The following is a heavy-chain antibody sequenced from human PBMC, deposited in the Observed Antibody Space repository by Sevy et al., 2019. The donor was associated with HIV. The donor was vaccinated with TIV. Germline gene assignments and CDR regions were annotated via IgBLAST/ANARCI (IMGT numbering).Heavy chain of an antibody. V-gene: IGHV3-7*01. CDR3: ARALADWGSFHYSL. D-gene: IGHD3-16*02. J-gene: IGHJ4*02. Sequence: GGSLRLSCEVSGFTFSTYWMTWVRQAPGKGLEWVANIKQDGTETSYVDSVRGRFTISRDNAKKSLYLQLDNLRVEDTAVYYCARALADWGSFHYSLWGQGTPVTVSS. CDR2: IKQDGTET. CDR1: GFTFSTYW.